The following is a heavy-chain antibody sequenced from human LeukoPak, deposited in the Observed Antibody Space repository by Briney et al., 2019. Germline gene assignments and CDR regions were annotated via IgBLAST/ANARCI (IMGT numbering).Heavy chain of an antibody. Sequence: GGSLRLSCAASGFTFSTYAMHWVRQAPGKGLEYVSAIKNNGGGTYYASSVQGRFTVSRDNSRSTLYLQMDSLRPGDMAIYYCARVKSTVRGIQGPFDLWGQGTLVTVS. CDR2: IKNNGGGT. J-gene: IGHJ4*02. CDR1: GFTFSTYA. V-gene: IGHV3-64*01. CDR3: ARVKSTVRGIQGPFDL. D-gene: IGHD3-10*01.